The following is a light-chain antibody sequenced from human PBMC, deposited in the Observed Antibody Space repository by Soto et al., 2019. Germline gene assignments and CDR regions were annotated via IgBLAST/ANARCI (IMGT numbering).Light chain of an antibody. Sequence: QSVLTQPPSVSATPGQRVTISCFGSSSNIGGRTVNWYQQLPGTAPKLLMYLNDQRPSGVPDRFSGSKSGTSASLAISGLQSDDEADYYCATWEDSLDGHVFGTGTKVTVL. CDR3: ATWEDSLDGHV. J-gene: IGLJ1*01. CDR2: LND. CDR1: SSNIGGRT. V-gene: IGLV1-44*01.